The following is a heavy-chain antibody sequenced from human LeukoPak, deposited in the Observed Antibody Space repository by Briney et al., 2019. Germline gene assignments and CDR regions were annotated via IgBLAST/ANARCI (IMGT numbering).Heavy chain of an antibody. V-gene: IGHV4-34*01. D-gene: IGHD4-11*01. Sequence: PSETLSLTCAVYGGSFSGYYWSWIRQPPGKGLEWIGEINHSGSTNYNPSLKSRVTISVDTSKNQFSLKLSSVTAADTAVYYCARETTPAFFDYWGQGMLVMVSS. CDR2: INHSGST. J-gene: IGHJ4*02. CDR1: GGSFSGYY. CDR3: ARETTPAFFDY.